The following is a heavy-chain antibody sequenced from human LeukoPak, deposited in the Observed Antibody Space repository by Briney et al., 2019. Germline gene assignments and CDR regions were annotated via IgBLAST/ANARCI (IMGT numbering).Heavy chain of an antibody. Sequence: GGSLRLSCAASGFTFCNYCIHWVRQAPGKGLEGVAVISYEGSNKYYADSVKGRFTISRDNSKNTLYLQVNSLRAEDTAVYYCPKERTDYALDYWGQGTLVTVSS. J-gene: IGHJ4*02. D-gene: IGHD4-17*01. CDR1: GFTFCNYC. CDR3: PKERTDYALDY. CDR2: ISYEGSNK. V-gene: IGHV3-30*18.